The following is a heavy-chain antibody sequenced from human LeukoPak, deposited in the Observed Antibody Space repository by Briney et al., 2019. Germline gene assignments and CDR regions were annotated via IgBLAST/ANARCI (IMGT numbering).Heavy chain of an antibody. V-gene: IGHV3-7*04. CDR2: LNQDGSEK. J-gene: IGHJ4*02. Sequence: GRSLRLSCTASGFTFSSFAMHWVRQAPGKGLEWVANLNQDGSEKSYVDSVEGRFTISRDNAKKSLYLHVNSLRAEDTAVYYCARDIYGGHDYWGQGTLLTVSS. D-gene: IGHD2-21*01. CDR1: GFTFSSFA. CDR3: ARDIYGGHDY.